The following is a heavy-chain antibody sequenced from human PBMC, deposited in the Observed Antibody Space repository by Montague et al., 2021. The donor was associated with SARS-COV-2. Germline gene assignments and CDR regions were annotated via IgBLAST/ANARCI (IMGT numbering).Heavy chain of an antibody. Sequence: SETLSLTCTVSGDSISSYYWSWIQQPPGKGLEWIGYIHYTGSVNYNPSPKSRVTISVDTSKNQFSLKLSSVTAADTAVYYCARGSGDYWGQGTLVTVSS. CDR1: GDSISSYY. CDR2: IHYTGSV. V-gene: IGHV4-59*01. D-gene: IGHD7-27*01. J-gene: IGHJ4*02. CDR3: ARGSGDY.